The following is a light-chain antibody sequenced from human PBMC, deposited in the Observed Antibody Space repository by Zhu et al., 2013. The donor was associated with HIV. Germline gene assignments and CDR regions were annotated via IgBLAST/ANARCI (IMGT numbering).Light chain of an antibody. CDR3: EQYAGPPYT. J-gene: IGKJ2*01. CDR2: GTS. Sequence: EIVLTQSPGTLSLSPGERATLSCRASQSVNTDFIAWYQQKPGQAPRLLIFGTSSRATGTPDRFSGSGSGTDFTLTISRLEPEDSAIYYCEQYAGPPYTFGQGTNLEIK. CDR1: QSVNTDF. V-gene: IGKV3-20*01.